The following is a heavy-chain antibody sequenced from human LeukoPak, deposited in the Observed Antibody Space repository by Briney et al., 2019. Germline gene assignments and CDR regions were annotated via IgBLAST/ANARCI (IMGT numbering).Heavy chain of an antibody. D-gene: IGHD3-22*01. CDR3: ATVIYYDSSPHY. Sequence: ASVTVSCTVSGYTLTELSMHWVRQAPGKGLEWMGGFDPEDGETIYAQKFQGRVTMTEDTSTDTAYMELSSLRSEDTAVYYCATVIYYDSSPHYWGQGTLVTVSS. V-gene: IGHV1-24*01. CDR1: GYTLTELS. CDR2: FDPEDGET. J-gene: IGHJ4*02.